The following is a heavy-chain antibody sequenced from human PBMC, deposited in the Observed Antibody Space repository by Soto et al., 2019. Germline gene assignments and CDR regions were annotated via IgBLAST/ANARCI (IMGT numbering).Heavy chain of an antibody. CDR2: IYHSGST. J-gene: IGHJ4*02. V-gene: IGHV4-30-2*01. Sequence: SETLCLTCAVSGGSISSGGYSWSWIRQPPGKGLEWIGYIYHSGSTYYNPSLKSRVTISVDRSKNQFSLKLSSVTAADTAVYYCARGPPCLYWGQGTLVTVSS. CDR3: ARGPPCLY. CDR1: GGSISSGGYS.